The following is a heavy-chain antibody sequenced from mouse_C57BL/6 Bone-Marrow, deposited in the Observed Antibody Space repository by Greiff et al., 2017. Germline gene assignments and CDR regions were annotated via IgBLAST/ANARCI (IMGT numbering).Heavy chain of an antibody. V-gene: IGHV1-61*01. CDR1: GYTFTSYW. CDR3: ARYGDGGDY. CDR2: IYPSDSET. Sequence: QVQLKQPGAELVRPGSSVKLSCKASGYTFTSYWMDWVKQRPGQGLEWIGTIYPSDSETPYNQKFKDKATFTVDKSSSTAYMQLSSLTSEDSAVYYCARYGDGGDYWGQGTTLTVSS. D-gene: IGHD1-1*01. J-gene: IGHJ2*01.